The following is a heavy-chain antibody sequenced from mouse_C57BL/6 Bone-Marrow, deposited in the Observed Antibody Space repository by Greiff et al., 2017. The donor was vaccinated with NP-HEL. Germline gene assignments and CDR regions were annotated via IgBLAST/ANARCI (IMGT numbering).Heavy chain of an antibody. V-gene: IGHV1-80*01. CDR1: GYAFSSYW. CDR2: IYPGDGDT. CDR3: ARGAY. Sequence: QVQLQQSGAELVKPGASVKISFKASGYAFSSYWMNWVKQRPGKGLAWIGQIYPGDGDTNSNGKFKDKASLTADKSSSTAYMQLSSLTSEDSAVYFCARGAYWGQGTLVTVSA. J-gene: IGHJ3*01.